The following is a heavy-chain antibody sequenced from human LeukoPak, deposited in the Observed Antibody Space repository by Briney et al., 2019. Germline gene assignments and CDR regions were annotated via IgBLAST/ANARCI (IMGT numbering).Heavy chain of an antibody. CDR2: IYYSGST. D-gene: IGHD3-22*01. V-gene: IGHV4-59*08. CDR1: GGSISSYY. CDR3: AVLYYYDSSGYFDY. J-gene: IGHJ4*02. Sequence: PSETLSLTCTVSGGSISSYYWSWIRQPPGKGLEWIGYIYYSGSTSYNPSLKSRVTISVDTSKNQFSLKLSSVTAADTAVYYCAVLYYYDSSGYFDYWGQGTLVTVSS.